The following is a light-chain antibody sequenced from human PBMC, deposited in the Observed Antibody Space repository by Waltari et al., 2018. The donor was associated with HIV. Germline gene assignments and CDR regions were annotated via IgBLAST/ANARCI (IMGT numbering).Light chain of an antibody. J-gene: IGKJ4*01. Sequence: DIQMTQSPSSVSASVGDRVTMTCRASQGIKNYLAWYQQKPGKAPKLRIYAASSLQTGVPSRFSGSGYGTEFTLTITSLQPEDLATYYCQQANTFPGELSFGGGTKVEIK. CDR3: QQANTFPGELS. V-gene: IGKV1-12*01. CDR1: QGIKNY. CDR2: AAS.